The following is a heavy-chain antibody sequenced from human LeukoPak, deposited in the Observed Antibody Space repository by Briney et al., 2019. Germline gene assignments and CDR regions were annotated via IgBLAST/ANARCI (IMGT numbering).Heavy chain of an antibody. CDR2: ISSSSSYI. J-gene: IGHJ3*02. CDR3: ARVLDPFSDAFDI. V-gene: IGHV3-21*01. D-gene: IGHD3-3*01. Sequence: GGSLRLSCAASGFTFSSYSMNWVRQAPGKGLEWVSSISSSSSYIYYADSVKGRFTISRDNAKNSLYLQMNSLRAEDTAVYYCARVLDPFSDAFDIWGQGTMVTVSS. CDR1: GFTFSSYS.